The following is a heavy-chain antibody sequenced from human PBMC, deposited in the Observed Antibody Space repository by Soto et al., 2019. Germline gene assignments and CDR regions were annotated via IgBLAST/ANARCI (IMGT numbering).Heavy chain of an antibody. CDR3: AKASPPNYSTNPWAPKNY. V-gene: IGHV4-34*01. CDR2: INHSGGT. J-gene: IGHJ4*02. Sequence: PSETLSLTCAVYGGSFSGYYWSWIRQPPGKGLEWIGEINHSGGTNYNPSLKSRVAISADTSKNQFSLMLISVTAEDTAVYYCAKASPPNYSTNPWAPKNYWARETLFTFSS. CDR1: GGSFSGYY. D-gene: IGHD4-4*01.